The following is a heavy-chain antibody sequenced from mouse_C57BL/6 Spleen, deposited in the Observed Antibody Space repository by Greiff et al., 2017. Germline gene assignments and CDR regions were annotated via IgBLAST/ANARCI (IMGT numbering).Heavy chain of an antibody. V-gene: IGHV5-6*01. CDR3: ARERLSYDYAMDY. Sequence: EVKLVESGGDLVKPGGSLKLSCAASGFTFSSYGMSWVRQTPDKRLEWVATLSSGGSYTYSPDSVKGRFTISRDTATNTLFLQMSSMKTDNTAMDYCARERLSYDYAMDYWGQGTSVTVSS. J-gene: IGHJ4*01. CDR1: GFTFSSYG. CDR2: LSSGGSYT. D-gene: IGHD1-1*01.